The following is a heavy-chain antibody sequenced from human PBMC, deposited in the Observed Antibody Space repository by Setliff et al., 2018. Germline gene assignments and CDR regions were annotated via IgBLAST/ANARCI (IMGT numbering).Heavy chain of an antibody. Sequence: SETLSLTCSVSGVSVSGYFWSWIRQPPGKPLEWIGYISYSGSTNYNPSLKTRVSISEDTSRNQISLRLLSVSAADAAVYFCARDGAGHTESWKGHFGYWGQGTEVTVSS. V-gene: IGHV4-59*02. D-gene: IGHD1-1*01. CDR3: ARDGAGHTESWKGHFGY. J-gene: IGHJ4*02. CDR2: ISYSGST. CDR1: GVSVSGYF.